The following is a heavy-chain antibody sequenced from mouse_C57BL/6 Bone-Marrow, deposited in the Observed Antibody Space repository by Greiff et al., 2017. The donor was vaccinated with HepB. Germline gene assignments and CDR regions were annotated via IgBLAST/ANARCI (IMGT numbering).Heavy chain of an antibody. V-gene: IGHV1-64*01. CDR2: IHPNSGST. Sequence: VQLQQPGAELVKPGASVKLSCKASGYTFTSYWMHWVKQRPGQGLEWIGMIHPNSGSTNYNEKFKSKATLTVDKSSSTAYMQLSSLTSEDSAVYDCARDGSTNYYAMDYWGQGTSVTVSS. D-gene: IGHD1-1*01. CDR3: ARDGSTNYYAMDY. CDR1: GYTFTSYW. J-gene: IGHJ4*01.